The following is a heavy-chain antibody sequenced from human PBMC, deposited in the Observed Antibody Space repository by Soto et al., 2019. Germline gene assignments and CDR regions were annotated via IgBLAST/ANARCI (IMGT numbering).Heavy chain of an antibody. CDR1: GYTFWNFG. J-gene: IGHJ6*02. CDR3: ARLPTSGYHTHYYYGMDV. CDR2: ISPYNDNT. V-gene: IGHV1-18*01. D-gene: IGHD3-22*01. Sequence: QVYLEQSGAELKKPGASVKVTCKASGYTFWNFGISLVRQAPGQGLEWMGWISPYNDNTNSAQKFQDRVTMTTDTSTSTAYMELRSLRSDDTAVYYCARLPTSGYHTHYYYGMDVWGQGTTVTVSS.